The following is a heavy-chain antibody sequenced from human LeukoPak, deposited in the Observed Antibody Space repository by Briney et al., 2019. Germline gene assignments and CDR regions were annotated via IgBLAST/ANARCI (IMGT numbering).Heavy chain of an antibody. CDR3: ARDRSPLPDYYDSSGYNFDY. Sequence: ASVKVSCKASGYTFTSYYMHWVRQAPGQGLEWMGWINPNSGGTNYAQKFQGRVTMTRDTSISTVYMELSRLRSDDTAVYYCARDRSPLPDYYDSSGYNFDYWGQGTLVTVSS. V-gene: IGHV1-2*02. J-gene: IGHJ4*02. CDR1: GYTFTSYY. D-gene: IGHD3-22*01. CDR2: INPNSGGT.